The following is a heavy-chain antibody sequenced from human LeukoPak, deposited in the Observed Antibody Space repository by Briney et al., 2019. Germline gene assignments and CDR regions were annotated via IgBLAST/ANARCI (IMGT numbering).Heavy chain of an antibody. CDR3: ARIQRYFDWLSTYYFDY. J-gene: IGHJ4*02. D-gene: IGHD3-9*01. Sequence: SETLSLTYTVSGGSISSSSYYWGWIRQPPGKGLEWIGSIYYSGSTYYNPSLKSRVTISVDTSKNQFSLKLSSVTAADTAVYYCARIQRYFDWLSTYYFDYWGQGTLVTVSS. CDR1: GGSISSSSYY. CDR2: IYYSGST. V-gene: IGHV4-39*07.